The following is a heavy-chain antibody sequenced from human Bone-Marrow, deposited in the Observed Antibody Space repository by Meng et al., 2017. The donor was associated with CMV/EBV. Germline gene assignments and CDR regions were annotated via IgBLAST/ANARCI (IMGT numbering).Heavy chain of an antibody. Sequence: GESLKISCAASGFTFSSYSMNWVRQAPGKGLEWVSSISSSSSYIYYADSVKGRFTISRDNAKNSLYLQMNSLRAEDTAVYYCARDDCSSTSCYWSFSYYYYGMDVWGRGTTVTVSS. CDR2: ISSSSSYI. CDR1: GFTFSSYS. D-gene: IGHD2-2*01. V-gene: IGHV3-21*01. J-gene: IGHJ6*02. CDR3: ARDDCSSTSCYWSFSYYYYGMDV.